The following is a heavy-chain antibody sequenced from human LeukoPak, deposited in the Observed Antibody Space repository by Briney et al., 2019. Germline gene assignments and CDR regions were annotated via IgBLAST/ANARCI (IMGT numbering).Heavy chain of an antibody. CDR2: IIPIFGTA. J-gene: IGHJ5*02. CDR3: AREAHPYSSSSGWFDP. Sequence: SVKVSCKASGGTFSSYAISWVRQAPGQGLEWMGGIIPIFGTANYAQKFQGRVTITTDESTSTAYMELSGLRSEDTAVYYCAREAHPYSSSSGWFDPWGQGTLVTVSS. D-gene: IGHD6-6*01. CDR1: GGTFSSYA. V-gene: IGHV1-69*05.